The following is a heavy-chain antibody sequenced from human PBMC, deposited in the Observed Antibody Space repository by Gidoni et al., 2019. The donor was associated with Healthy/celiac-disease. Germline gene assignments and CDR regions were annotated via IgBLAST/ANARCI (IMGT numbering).Heavy chain of an antibody. D-gene: IGHD3-10*01. Sequence: EVQLLESGGGLVQPGGSLRLSCAASGFTFSSYAMSWVRQAPGKGLEWVSAISGSGGSTYYADSVKGRFTISRDNSKNTLYLQMNSLRAEDTAVYYCAKEKSYGSGRNDAFDIWGQGTMVTVSS. CDR3: AKEKSYGSGRNDAFDI. CDR1: GFTFSSYA. CDR2: ISGSGGST. J-gene: IGHJ3*02. V-gene: IGHV3-23*01.